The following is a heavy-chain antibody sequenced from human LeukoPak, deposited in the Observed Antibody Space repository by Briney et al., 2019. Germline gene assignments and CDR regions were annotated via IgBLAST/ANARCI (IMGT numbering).Heavy chain of an antibody. Sequence: SETLSLTCTVSGYSFNCSTWWGWVRQPPGVGLERIGEIYHSGTTAYTPSLNSRVTISLDKSKNQFSLKLNSVTAADTAVYFCAREENSFGYGNYWGQGTLVTVSS. J-gene: IGHJ4*02. CDR3: AREENSFGYGNY. CDR2: IYHSGTT. CDR1: GYSFNCSTW. V-gene: IGHV4-4*02. D-gene: IGHD5-18*01.